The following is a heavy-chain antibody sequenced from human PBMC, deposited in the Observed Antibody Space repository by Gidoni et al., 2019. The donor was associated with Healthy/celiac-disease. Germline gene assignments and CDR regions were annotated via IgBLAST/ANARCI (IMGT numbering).Heavy chain of an antibody. V-gene: IGHV3-30-3*01. CDR1: GFTFSSYA. D-gene: IGHD3-22*01. Sequence: QVQLVESGGGVAQPGRSLRPSCAASGFTFSSYAMHWVRQAPGKGLEWVAVISYDGSNKYYADSVKGRFTISRDNSKNTLYLQMNSLRAEDTAVYYCARSRITMIVVASLGYWGQGTLVTVSS. CDR3: ARSRITMIVVASLGY. CDR2: ISYDGSNK. J-gene: IGHJ4*02.